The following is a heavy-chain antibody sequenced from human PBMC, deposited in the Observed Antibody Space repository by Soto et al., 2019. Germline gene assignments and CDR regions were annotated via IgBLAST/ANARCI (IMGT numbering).Heavy chain of an antibody. CDR3: ARNGDYYDSSGYSNWFDP. CDR2: ISAYNGNT. D-gene: IGHD3-22*01. V-gene: IGHV1-18*01. Sequence: ASVKVSCKASGYTFTSYGTSWVRQAPGQGLEWMGWISAYNGNTNYAQKLQGRVTMTTDTSTSTAYMELRSLRSDDTAVYYCARNGDYYDSSGYSNWFDPWGQGTLVTVSS. CDR1: GYTFTSYG. J-gene: IGHJ5*02.